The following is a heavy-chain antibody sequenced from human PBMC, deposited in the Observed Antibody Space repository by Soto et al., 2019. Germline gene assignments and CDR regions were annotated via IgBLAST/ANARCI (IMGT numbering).Heavy chain of an antibody. CDR3: ARGDSNSWSDY. CDR1: GFTFRTYA. V-gene: IGHV3-30*01. D-gene: IGHD6-13*01. Sequence: QVQLVESGGGVVQPGRSLRLSCAASGFTFRTYAMDWVRQAPGKGLDWVAVISYDGTNKYYADSVKGRFTISRDNSKNTLSLQMNSLRAEDTAVYYCARGDSNSWSDYWGQGTLVTVSS. J-gene: IGHJ4*02. CDR2: ISYDGTNK.